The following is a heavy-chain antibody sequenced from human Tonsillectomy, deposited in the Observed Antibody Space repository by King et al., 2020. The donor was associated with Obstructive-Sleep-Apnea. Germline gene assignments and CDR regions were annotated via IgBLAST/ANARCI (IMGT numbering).Heavy chain of an antibody. V-gene: IGHV3-21*01. Sequence: VQLVESGGGLVKPGGSLRLSCAASGFTFSSYSMNWVRQAPGKGLEWVSSISSSSSYIYYADSVKGRFTISRDNAKNSLYLQMNSLRAEDTAVYYCARRSSARYCSSTSCTRPFDYWGQGTLVTVSS. CDR3: ARRSSARYCSSTSCTRPFDY. CDR1: GFTFSSYS. J-gene: IGHJ4*02. D-gene: IGHD2-2*01. CDR2: ISSSSSYI.